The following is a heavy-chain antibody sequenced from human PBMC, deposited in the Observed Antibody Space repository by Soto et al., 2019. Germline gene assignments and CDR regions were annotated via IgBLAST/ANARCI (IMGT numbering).Heavy chain of an antibody. CDR2: IYYSGST. V-gene: IGHV4-59*12. CDR1: GGSISSYY. Sequence: SETLSLTCTVSGGSISSYYWSWIRQPPGKGLEWIGYIYYSGSTYYNPSLKSRVTISVDTSKNQFSLKLSSVTAADTAVYYCARAGADNCNDGVDYWGQGTLVTVSS. D-gene: IGHD1-20*01. J-gene: IGHJ4*02. CDR3: ARAGADNCNDGVDY.